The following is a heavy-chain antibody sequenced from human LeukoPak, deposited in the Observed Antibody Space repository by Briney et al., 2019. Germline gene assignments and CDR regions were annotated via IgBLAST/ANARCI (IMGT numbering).Heavy chain of an antibody. J-gene: IGHJ4*02. V-gene: IGHV4-4*02. Sequence: GSLRLSCAASGFTFSNAWMSWVRQPPGQGLEWIGEISLSGLANYSPSLNSRVTMSLDKPKNQLSLNLSSVTAADTAVYYCSRENGAFSPFGFWGQGTLVTVPS. CDR1: GFTFSNAW. CDR2: ISLSGLA. CDR3: SRENGAFSPFGF. D-gene: IGHD2-8*01.